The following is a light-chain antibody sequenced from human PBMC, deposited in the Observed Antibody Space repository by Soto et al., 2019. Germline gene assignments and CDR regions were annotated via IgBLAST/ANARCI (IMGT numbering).Light chain of an antibody. CDR1: QSISTY. CDR3: QHYNSYSEA. Sequence: DIQMTQSPSSLSASVGDRVTISCRTSQSISTYLNWYQQKPGTAPRLLIYRASSVKSGVPSRFSGSGSGTEFTLTISSLQPDDFATYYCQHYNSYSEAFGQGTKVDIK. CDR2: RAS. J-gene: IGKJ1*01. V-gene: IGKV1-5*01.